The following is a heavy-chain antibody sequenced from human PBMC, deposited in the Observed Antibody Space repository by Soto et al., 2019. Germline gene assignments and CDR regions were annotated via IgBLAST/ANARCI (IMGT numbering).Heavy chain of an antibody. Sequence: GASVKVSCKASGIAFSTSAIQWVRQARGRRLEWIGWVVVGSGETNYAQNFQQRVTITRDMYTSTAYMELSGLRSEDTAVYYCAAWLGYCTNGLCTQAFYDHNGMDVWG. J-gene: IGHJ6*02. CDR1: GIAFSTSA. V-gene: IGHV1-58*02. CDR3: AAWLGYCTNGLCTQAFYDHNGMDV. CDR2: VVVGSGET. D-gene: IGHD2-8*01.